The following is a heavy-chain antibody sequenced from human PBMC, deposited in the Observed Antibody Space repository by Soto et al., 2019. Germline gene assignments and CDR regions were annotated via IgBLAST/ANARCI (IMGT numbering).Heavy chain of an antibody. CDR3: ASLIAAAGPPHSPRYCYGMDV. V-gene: IGHV1-69*01. CDR2: IIPIFGTA. Sequence: SVKASCKDSGGTISSNAINSVRQAPGQGLEWMGGIIPIFGTADYAQKFQGRVTITADESTSTAYMELSSLRSEDTAVYYCASLIAAAGPPHSPRYCYGMDVWGQGTTVTVSS. J-gene: IGHJ6*02. CDR1: GGTISSNA. D-gene: IGHD6-13*01.